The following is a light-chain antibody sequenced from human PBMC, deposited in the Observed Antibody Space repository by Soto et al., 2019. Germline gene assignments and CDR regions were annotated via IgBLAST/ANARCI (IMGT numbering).Light chain of an antibody. Sequence: EIVLTQSPGTLSLSPGERATLSCRASQSVSSSYLAWYQQKPGQAPRLLIYGASSRATGIPDRFSGSGSGTDLTLTISRLEPEDFAVYYCQQYDSSPVTLGQGTKVEIK. CDR3: QQYDSSPVT. J-gene: IGKJ1*01. CDR1: QSVSSSY. V-gene: IGKV3-20*01. CDR2: GAS.